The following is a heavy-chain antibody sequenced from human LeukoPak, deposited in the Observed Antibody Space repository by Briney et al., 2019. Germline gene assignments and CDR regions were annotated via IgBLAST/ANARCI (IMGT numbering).Heavy chain of an antibody. Sequence: GGSLRLSCAASGFTFSSYAMSWVRQAPGKGLEWVSAISGSRGSTYYADSVKGRFTISRDISKNTLYLQMNSLRAEDTAVYYCAADGSGSYYNLDYWGQGTLVTVSS. D-gene: IGHD3-10*01. J-gene: IGHJ4*02. CDR2: ISGSRGST. CDR1: GFTFSSYA. CDR3: AADGSGSYYNLDY. V-gene: IGHV3-23*01.